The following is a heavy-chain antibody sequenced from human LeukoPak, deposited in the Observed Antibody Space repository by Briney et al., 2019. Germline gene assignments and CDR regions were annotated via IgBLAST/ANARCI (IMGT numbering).Heavy chain of an antibody. Sequence: SETLSLTCTVSGGSISSGSYYWSWIRQPAGKGLEWIGRIYTGGSTNYNPSLKSRVTISVDTSKNQFSLKLSSVTAADTAVYYCARDFLSNPDAFDIWGQGTMVTVSS. V-gene: IGHV4-61*02. J-gene: IGHJ3*02. CDR3: ARDFLSNPDAFDI. D-gene: IGHD4-11*01. CDR1: GGSISSGSYY. CDR2: IYTGGST.